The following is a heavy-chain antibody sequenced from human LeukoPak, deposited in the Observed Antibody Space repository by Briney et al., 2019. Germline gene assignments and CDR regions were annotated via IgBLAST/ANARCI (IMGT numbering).Heavy chain of an antibody. CDR3: ARGGPGSYHFDX. Sequence: GGSLRLSCAASGFTFNIYAMSWVRQAPGKGLEWVSSINDSGDVINYADSVKGRFTIARDDSKNTVYLEMKSLTAEDTAFYYCARGGPGSYHFDXWGQXTXVTVSS. D-gene: IGHD3-10*01. V-gene: IGHV3-23*01. CDR1: GFTFNIYA. J-gene: IGHJ4*02. CDR2: INDSGDVI.